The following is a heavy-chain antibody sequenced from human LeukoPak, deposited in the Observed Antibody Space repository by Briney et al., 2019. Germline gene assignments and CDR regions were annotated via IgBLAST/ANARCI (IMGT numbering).Heavy chain of an antibody. V-gene: IGHV3-15*01. CDR1: GFTLNNAW. CDR3: STEGYTYGFHAFEI. J-gene: IGHJ3*02. Sequence: GGSLRLSCAASGFTLNNAWMSWVRQAPGKGLEWVGRIKSKIGGGTTDFAAPVKGRFTISRDDSKNTLYLQMNSLKTEDTAVYYCSTEGYTYGFHAFEIWGQGTRVTVSS. D-gene: IGHD5-18*01. CDR2: IKSKIGGGTT.